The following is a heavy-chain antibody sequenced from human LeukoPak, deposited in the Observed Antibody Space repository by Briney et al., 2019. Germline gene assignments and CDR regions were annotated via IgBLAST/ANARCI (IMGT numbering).Heavy chain of an antibody. CDR1: GYTFTSYG. CDR3: ARVLSDRAAAGSKNTNAFDI. V-gene: IGHV1-18*01. Sequence: ASVKVSCKASGYTFTSYGISWVRQAPGQGLEWMGWISAYNGNTNYAQKLQGRVTMTTDTSTSTAYMELRSLRSEDTAVYYCARVLSDRAAAGSKNTNAFDIWGQGTMVTVSS. J-gene: IGHJ3*02. D-gene: IGHD6-13*01. CDR2: ISAYNGNT.